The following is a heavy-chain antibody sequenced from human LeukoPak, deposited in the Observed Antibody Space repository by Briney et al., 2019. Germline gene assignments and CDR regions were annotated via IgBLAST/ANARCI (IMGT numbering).Heavy chain of an antibody. V-gene: IGHV4-4*02. CDR1: GGSISSSNW. J-gene: IGHJ3*02. Sequence: SETLSLTCVVSGGSISSSNWWSWVLPPPGKGLEWIGEIYHSGSSNYNPSLKSGVTIAVAKSNNHFSLKLSSLTAADTAVYYSARKADCSGCSCPTGAFDIWGQGTMVTVSS. CDR2: IYHSGSS. D-gene: IGHD2-15*01. CDR3: ARKADCSGCSCPTGAFDI.